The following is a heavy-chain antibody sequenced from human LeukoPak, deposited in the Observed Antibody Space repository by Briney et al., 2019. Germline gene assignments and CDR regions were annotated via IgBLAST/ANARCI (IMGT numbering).Heavy chain of an antibody. J-gene: IGHJ3*02. CDR1: GFTFSSYS. D-gene: IGHD2-15*01. Sequence: GGSLRLSCAASGFTFSSYSMNWVRQAPGKGLEWVSAISGSGSTTYHADSVKGRFTISRDNSKNTLFLQMNSLTAEGTAIYSCARPRLEYCSGGSCFDAFDIWGQGTMVTVSS. CDR2: ISGSGSTT. V-gene: IGHV3-23*01. CDR3: ARPRLEYCSGGSCFDAFDI.